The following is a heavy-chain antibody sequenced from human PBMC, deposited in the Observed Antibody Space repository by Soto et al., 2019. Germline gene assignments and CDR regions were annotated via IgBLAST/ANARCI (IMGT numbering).Heavy chain of an antibody. D-gene: IGHD2-2*01. J-gene: IGHJ5*02. Sequence: AASVKVSCKASGYTFTSYAMNWVRQAPGQGLEWMGWINTNTGNPTYAQGFTGRFVFSLDTSVSTAYLQICSLKAEDTAVYYCARTLRCASCRRFDPWGQGTLVTVSS. CDR2: INTNTGNP. V-gene: IGHV7-4-1*01. CDR1: GYTFTSYA. CDR3: ARTLRCASCRRFDP.